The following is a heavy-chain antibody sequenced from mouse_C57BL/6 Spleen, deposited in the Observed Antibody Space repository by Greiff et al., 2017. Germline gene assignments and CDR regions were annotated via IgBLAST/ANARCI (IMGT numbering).Heavy chain of an antibody. V-gene: IGHV2-9*01. Sequence: QVQLKESGPGLVAPSQCLSITCTVSGFSLTSYGVDWVRQPSGKGLEWLGVIWGGGGTNYNSALNARLSISKDNSKSQVFLKMNSLQTDDTAMYYSAKHHSSGYDAFAYWGQGTLVTVSA. J-gene: IGHJ3*01. CDR3: AKHHSSGYDAFAY. CDR2: IWGGGGT. D-gene: IGHD3-2*02. CDR1: GFSLTSYG.